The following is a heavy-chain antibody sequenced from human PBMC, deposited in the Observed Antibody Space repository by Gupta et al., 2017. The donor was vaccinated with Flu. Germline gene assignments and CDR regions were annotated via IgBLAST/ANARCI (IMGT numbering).Heavy chain of an antibody. D-gene: IGHD1-1*01. CDR2: ISWNSGSI. J-gene: IGHJ3*02. Sequence: AMHWVRQAPGKGLEWVSGISWNSGSIGYADSVKGRFTISRDNAKNSLHLQMNSLRAEDTALYYCAKDRGGNEDAFDIWGQGTMVTVSS. V-gene: IGHV3-9*01. CDR1: A. CDR3: AKDRGGNEDAFDI.